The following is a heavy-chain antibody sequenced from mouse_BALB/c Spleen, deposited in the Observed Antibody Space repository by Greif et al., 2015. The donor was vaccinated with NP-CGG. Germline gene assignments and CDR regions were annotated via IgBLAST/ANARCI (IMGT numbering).Heavy chain of an antibody. V-gene: IGHV1S130*01. D-gene: IGHD2-1*01. CDR1: GYTFTSSW. J-gene: IGHJ2*01. CDR2: IHPNSGNT. Sequence: QVQLQQSGSVLVRPGASVKLSCKASGYTFTSSWMHWAKQRPGQGLEWIGEIHPNSGNTNYNEKFKGKATLTVDTSSSTAYVDLSSLTSEDSAVYYCARGGNSLDYWGQGTTLTVSS. CDR3: ARGGNSLDY.